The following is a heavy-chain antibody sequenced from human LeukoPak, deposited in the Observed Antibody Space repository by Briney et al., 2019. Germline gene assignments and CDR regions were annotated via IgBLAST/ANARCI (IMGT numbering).Heavy chain of an antibody. D-gene: IGHD4-17*01. J-gene: IGHJ6*03. V-gene: IGHV1-69*06. CDR3: ARQHYGDFYYYYMDV. CDR1: GGTFSSYA. Sequence: SVKVSCKAPGGTFSSYAISWVRQAPGQGLEWMGGIIPIFGTANYAQKFQGRVTITADKSTSTAYMELSSLRSEDTAVYYCARQHYGDFYYYYMDVWGKGTTVTVSS. CDR2: IIPIFGTA.